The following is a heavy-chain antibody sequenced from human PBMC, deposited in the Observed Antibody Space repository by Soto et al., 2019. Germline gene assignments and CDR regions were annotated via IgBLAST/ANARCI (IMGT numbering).Heavy chain of an antibody. J-gene: IGHJ4*02. CDR3: ARDVYSSSRYFDY. V-gene: IGHV3-21*01. D-gene: IGHD6-6*01. CDR2: ISSSSSYI. Sequence: EVQLVESGGGLVKPEGSLRLSCAASGFTFSSYSMNWVRQAPGKGLEWVSSISSSSSYIYYADSVKGRFTISRDNAKNSLYLQMNSLRAEDTAVYYCARDVYSSSRYFDYWGQGTLVTVSS. CDR1: GFTFSSYS.